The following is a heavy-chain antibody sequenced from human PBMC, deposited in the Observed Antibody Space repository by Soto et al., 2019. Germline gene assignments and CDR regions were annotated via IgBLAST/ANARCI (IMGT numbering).Heavy chain of an antibody. CDR3: ARVDIAAHYGMDV. Sequence: QVQLVESGGGLVKPGGSLRLSCAASGFTFSDYYMSWIRQAPGKGLEWVSYISSSSSYTNYAASVKGRFTISTDNAKNALYQQMNSLRAEDTAVYYCARVDIAAHYGMDVWGQGSTVTVSS. CDR2: ISSSSSYT. D-gene: IGHD2-2*03. V-gene: IGHV3-11*06. J-gene: IGHJ6*02. CDR1: GFTFSDYY.